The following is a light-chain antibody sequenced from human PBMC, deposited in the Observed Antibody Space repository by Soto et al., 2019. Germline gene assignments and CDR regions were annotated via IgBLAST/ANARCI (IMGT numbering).Light chain of an antibody. V-gene: IGLV2-11*01. CDR1: SSDVGGYNC. J-gene: IGLJ1*01. Sequence: QCALTQPRSVSGSPGQSVTISCTGTSSDVGGYNCVSWYQQHPGKAPQLIIYDVTQRPSGVPDRFSGSKSGNTASLSISGLQAEDEADYYCCSHSASYTFVFGTGTKVTVL. CDR3: CSHSASYTFV. CDR2: DVT.